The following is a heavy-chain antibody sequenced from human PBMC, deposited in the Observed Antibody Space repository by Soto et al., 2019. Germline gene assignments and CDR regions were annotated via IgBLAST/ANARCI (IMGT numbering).Heavy chain of an antibody. Sequence: PGGSLRLSCAASGFTFSSYGMHWVRQAPGKGLEWVAAISYDGSNKYYADSVKGRFTISRDNSKNTLYLQMNSLRAEDTAVYYCAKDSLTTVRADYYYYYGMDVWGQGTTVTVSS. J-gene: IGHJ6*02. D-gene: IGHD4-4*01. CDR1: GFTFSSYG. CDR2: ISYDGSNK. V-gene: IGHV3-30*18. CDR3: AKDSLTTVRADYYYYYGMDV.